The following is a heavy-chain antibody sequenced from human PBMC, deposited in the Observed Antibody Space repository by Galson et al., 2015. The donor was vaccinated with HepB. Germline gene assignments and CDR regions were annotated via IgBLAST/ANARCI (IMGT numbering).Heavy chain of an antibody. CDR2: INHSGST. J-gene: IGHJ3*01. D-gene: IGHD3-22*01. CDR1: GGSFSGYY. CDR3: ARGGYYDSSGHWPRLQLRDGYPH. Sequence: SETLSLTCAVYGGSFSGYYWNWIRQPPGKGLEWIGEINHSGSTNYNPSLKSRVTISVDTSKNQFSLKLSSVTAADTAVYYCARGGYYDSSGHWPRLQLRDGYPHWGQGTMVTVSS. V-gene: IGHV4-34*01.